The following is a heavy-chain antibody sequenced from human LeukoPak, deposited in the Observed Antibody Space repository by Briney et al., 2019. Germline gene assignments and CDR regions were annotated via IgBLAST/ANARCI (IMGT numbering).Heavy chain of an antibody. J-gene: IGHJ4*02. CDR3: AKNGGDRSDWYLDS. CDR2: IASNGAGTNYADT. D-gene: IGHD6-19*01. V-gene: IGHV3-23*01. Sequence: GGSLRLSCAASGFSFSTHAMTWVRQAPGKGLEWVSIIASNGAGTNYADTYYADSVKGRFIVSRDISKNILYLQLNSLRAGDTAVYYCAKNGGDRSDWYLDSWGQGTLVTVSS. CDR1: GFSFSTHA.